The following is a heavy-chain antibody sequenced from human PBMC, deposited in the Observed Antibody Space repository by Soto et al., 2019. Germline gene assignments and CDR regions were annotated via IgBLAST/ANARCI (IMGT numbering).Heavy chain of an antibody. CDR2: IYYSGST. V-gene: IGHV4-59*01. CDR1: GGSISSYY. CDR3: ARAPVYYYYGMDV. J-gene: IGHJ6*02. Sequence: SETLSLTCTVSGGSISSYYWSWIRHPPGKGLEWIGYIYYSGSTNYNPSLKSRVTISVDTSKNQFSLKLSSVTAADTAVYYCARAPVYYYYGMDVWGQGTTVTVSS.